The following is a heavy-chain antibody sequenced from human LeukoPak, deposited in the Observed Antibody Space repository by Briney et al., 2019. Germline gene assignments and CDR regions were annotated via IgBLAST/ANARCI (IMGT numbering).Heavy chain of an antibody. J-gene: IGHJ5*02. V-gene: IGHV4-59*01. CDR3: ARASVGATTWFDP. D-gene: IGHD1-26*01. CDR2: IYYSGST. Sequence: SETLSLTCTVSGGSISSYYWSWIRQPPGKGLEWIGYIYYSGSTNYNPSPKSRVTISVDTSKNQFSLKLSSVTAADTAVYYCARASVGATTWFDPWGQGTLVTVSS. CDR1: GGSISSYY.